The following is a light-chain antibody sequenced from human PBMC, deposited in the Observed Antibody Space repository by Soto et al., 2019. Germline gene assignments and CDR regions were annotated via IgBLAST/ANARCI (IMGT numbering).Light chain of an antibody. CDR3: QHSYSTLFT. V-gene: IGKV1-39*01. CDR1: QTVIRY. CDR2: AVS. Sequence: IQMTQFPSSLSASVGDRVTITCRAGQTVIRYLNWYQQKPGRAPNLLIYAVSNLQSGVPSRFSGSGSGTEFTLTISHLQPEDCATYHCQHSYSTLFTFGPGTKVEIK. J-gene: IGKJ3*01.